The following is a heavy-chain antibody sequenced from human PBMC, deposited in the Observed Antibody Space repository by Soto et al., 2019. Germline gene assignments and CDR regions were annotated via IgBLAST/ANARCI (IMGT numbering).Heavy chain of an antibody. D-gene: IGHD1-26*01. V-gene: IGHV4-30-2*01. CDR2: IYHNGDA. CDR3: ARGGSGSKQGGPFAI. CDR1: GASISSGGYC. J-gene: IGHJ3*02. Sequence: PSETLSLTCDVSGASISSGGYCWSWIRQPPGEGLEWIGYIYHNGDAYYNTSLKSRVTMSVDRSKNQFSLRLNSVTAADTAMYYCARGGSGSKQGGPFAIWGQGTMVTVSS.